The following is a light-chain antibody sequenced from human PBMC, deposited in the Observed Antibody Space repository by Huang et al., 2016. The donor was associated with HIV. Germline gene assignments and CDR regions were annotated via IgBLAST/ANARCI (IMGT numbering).Light chain of an antibody. J-gene: IGKJ4*01. Sequence: DIVLTQSPATLSLSPGERATLSCRASQSVSKYLAWYKQKPGQASRLLSLDASNRAAGIPARCSGSGSGTDFTLTISSLEPEDNAVYYCQQRSIWPPLTFGGGTKVEIK. CDR2: DAS. CDR1: QSVSKY. CDR3: QQRSIWPPLT. V-gene: IGKV3-11*01.